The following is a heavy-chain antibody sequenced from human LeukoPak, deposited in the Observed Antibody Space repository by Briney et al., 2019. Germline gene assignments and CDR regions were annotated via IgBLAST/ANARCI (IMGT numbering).Heavy chain of an antibody. CDR2: IYYSGST. Sequence: PSETLSLTCSVSGGSISSGGYYWSWIRQHPGKGLEWIGYIYYSGSTYYNPPLKSRVTISVDTSNNQFSLNLSSVTAADTAVYYCARDNQGYSGYDSRFDYWGQGTLVTVSS. D-gene: IGHD5-12*01. V-gene: IGHV4-31*03. CDR3: ARDNQGYSGYDSRFDY. CDR1: GGSISSGGYY. J-gene: IGHJ4*02.